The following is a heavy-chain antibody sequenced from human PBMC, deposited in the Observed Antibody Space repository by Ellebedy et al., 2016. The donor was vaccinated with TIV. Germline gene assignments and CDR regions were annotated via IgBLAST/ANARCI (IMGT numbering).Heavy chain of an antibody. J-gene: IGHJ6*02. V-gene: IGHV3-23*01. CDR3: ARAREPGYFAYYYYGMDV. D-gene: IGHD3-9*01. CDR2: ISDSGGNT. Sequence: GESLKISCVASGFTFRSYAMCWVRQAPGKGLEWVSTISDSGGNTHFPDSVKGRFTISRDNSRNTVYLQMNNLRAEDTAVYYCARAREPGYFAYYYYGMDVWGQGTTVTVSS. CDR1: GFTFRSYA.